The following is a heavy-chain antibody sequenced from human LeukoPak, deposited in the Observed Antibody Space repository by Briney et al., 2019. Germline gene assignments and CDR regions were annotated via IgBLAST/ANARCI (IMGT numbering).Heavy chain of an antibody. CDR3: ARDYSGDYYGLGSYYYFDY. D-gene: IGHD3-10*01. J-gene: IGHJ4*02. CDR1: GGTFSSYA. V-gene: IGHV1-69*06. Sequence: GASVKVSCESSGGTFSSYAISWVRQAPGQGLEWMGGIIPIFGTANYAQKFHVRVTITADKSTSTAYMGLSSLRSEDTAVYYCARDYSGDYYGLGSYYYFDYWGQGTLVTVSS. CDR2: IIPIFGTA.